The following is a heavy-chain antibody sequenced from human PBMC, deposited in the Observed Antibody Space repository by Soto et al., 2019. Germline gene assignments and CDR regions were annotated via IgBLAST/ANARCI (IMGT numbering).Heavy chain of an antibody. V-gene: IGHV3-15*07. J-gene: IGHJ3*02. CDR3: AREGQTAYGDYGGVPHWAFDI. CDR2: IKSKTDGGTT. D-gene: IGHD4-17*01. CDR1: GFTFSNAW. Sequence: GGSLRLSCAASGFTFSNAWMNWVRQAPGKGLEWVGRIKSKTDGGTTDYAAPVKGRFTISRDDSKNTLYLQMNSLKTEDTAVYYCAREGQTAYGDYGGVPHWAFDIWGQGTMVTVSS.